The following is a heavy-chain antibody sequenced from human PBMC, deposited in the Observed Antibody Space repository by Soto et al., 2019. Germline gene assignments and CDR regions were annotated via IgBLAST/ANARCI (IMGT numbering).Heavy chain of an antibody. CDR3: ARSTRGLTTLGYFDY. CDR2: IIPIFGTA. V-gene: IGHV1-69*12. CDR1: GATLSNYA. Sequence: QVQLVQSGAEVKKPGSSVKVSCKASGATLSNYAISWVRQAPGQGLEWMGGIIPIFGTANYEQKFQGRVTITADESTNTAYMELRRLRSADTAVYYCARSTRGLTTLGYFDYWGQGTLVTVSS. D-gene: IGHD4-17*01. J-gene: IGHJ4*02.